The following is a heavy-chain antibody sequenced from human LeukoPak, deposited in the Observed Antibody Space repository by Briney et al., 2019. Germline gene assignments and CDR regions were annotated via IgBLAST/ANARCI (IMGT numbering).Heavy chain of an antibody. CDR3: ARSPRREPYWSSTSCYSIDY. V-gene: IGHV1-2*02. J-gene: IGHJ4*02. CDR1: GYTFTRYY. D-gene: IGHD2-2*01. Sequence: ASVKVSCKASGYTFTRYYMHWVRQAPGQGLEWMGWINPNSGGTNYAQKFQGRVTMTRDTSISTAYMELSRLRSDDTAVYYCARSPRREPYWSSTSCYSIDYWGQGTLVTVSS. CDR2: INPNSGGT.